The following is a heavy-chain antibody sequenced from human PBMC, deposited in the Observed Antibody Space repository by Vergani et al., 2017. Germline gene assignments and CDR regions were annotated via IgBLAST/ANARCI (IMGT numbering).Heavy chain of an antibody. CDR1: GFTFSSYS. CDR2: ISSSSSYI. Sequence: EVQLVESGGGLVKPGGSLRLSCAASGFTFSSYSMNWVRQAPGKGLEWVSSISSSSSYIYYADSVKGRFTISRDNAKNSLYLQTNSLRADDTAGYYCAWVYPERLMITFGGAPVRGAFEIWGEGAMVTVSS. D-gene: IGHD3-16*01. V-gene: IGHV3-21*01. CDR3: AWVYPERLMITFGGAPVRGAFEI. J-gene: IGHJ3*02.